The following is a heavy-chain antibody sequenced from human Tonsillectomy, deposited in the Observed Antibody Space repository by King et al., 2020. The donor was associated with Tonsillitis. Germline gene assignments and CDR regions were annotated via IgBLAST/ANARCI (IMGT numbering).Heavy chain of an antibody. D-gene: IGHD5-18*01. CDR2: IIPIFGTA. Sequence: QLVQSGAEVKKPGSSVKVSCKASGGTFSSYAISWVRQAPGQGLEWMGGIIPIFGTANYAQKFQGRVTITADESTSTAYMELSSLRAEDTAVYYCASGGGVRHSYADPYYFDCWGQGTVVTVSS. V-gene: IGHV1-69*01. J-gene: IGHJ4*02. CDR1: GGTFSSYA. CDR3: ASGGGVRHSYADPYYFDC.